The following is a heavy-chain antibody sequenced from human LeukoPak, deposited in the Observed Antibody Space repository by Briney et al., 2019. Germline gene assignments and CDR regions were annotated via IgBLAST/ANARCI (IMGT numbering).Heavy chain of an antibody. J-gene: IGHJ4*02. CDR2: IIPIFGTA. CDR1: GGTFSSYA. D-gene: IGHD2-2*01. V-gene: IGHV1-69*05. Sequence: ASVKVSCKASGGTFSSYAISWVRQAPGQGLEWMGGIIPIFGTANYAQKFQGRVTITTDESTSTAYMELSSLRSEDTAVYYCARGHPGDVVVPAATKTDYFDYWGQGTLVTVSS. CDR3: ARGHPGDVVVPAATKTDYFDY.